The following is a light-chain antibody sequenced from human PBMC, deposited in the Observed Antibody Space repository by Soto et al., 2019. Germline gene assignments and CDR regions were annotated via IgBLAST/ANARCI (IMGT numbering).Light chain of an antibody. CDR1: QSVSSSY. Sequence: EIVLTQSPGTLSLSPGERDTLSCRASQSVSSSYLAWYQQKAGQAPRLLIYGASSRATGIPDRFSGSGSGTDFTLTISRLEPEDFAVYYCQQYDSSLITFGQGTRLEIK. J-gene: IGKJ5*01. V-gene: IGKV3-20*01. CDR2: GAS. CDR3: QQYDSSLIT.